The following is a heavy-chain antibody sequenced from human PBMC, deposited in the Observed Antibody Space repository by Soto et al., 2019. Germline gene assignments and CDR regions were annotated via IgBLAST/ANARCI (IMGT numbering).Heavy chain of an antibody. J-gene: IGHJ6*02. CDR1: GFTFSSYS. V-gene: IGHV3-48*01. D-gene: IGHD3-10*01. CDR2: ISSSSSTT. CDR3: AKVGGESFYYSYGMDV. Sequence: GGSLRLSCAASGFTFSSYSMNWVRQAPGKGLEWVSYISSSSSTTYYADSVEGRFTISRDNAKNTLYLQMNSLRAEDTATYYCAKVGGESFYYSYGMDVWGQGTTVTVAS.